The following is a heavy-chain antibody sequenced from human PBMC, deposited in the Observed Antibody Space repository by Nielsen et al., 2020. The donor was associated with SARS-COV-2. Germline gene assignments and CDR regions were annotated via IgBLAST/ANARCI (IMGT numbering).Heavy chain of an antibody. V-gene: IGHV4-59*01. CDR2: IYYSGST. J-gene: IGHJ5*02. CDR3: ARDQLGPISGMGQFENWFDP. Sequence: SETLSLTCTVSGGSISTYYWSWIRQPPGKGLEWIGYIYYSGSTNYNPSLKSRVTISVDTSKNQFSLKLSSVTAADTAMYYCARDQLGPISGMGQFENWFDPGGQGTLVTVSS. CDR1: GGSISTYY. D-gene: IGHD3-3*01.